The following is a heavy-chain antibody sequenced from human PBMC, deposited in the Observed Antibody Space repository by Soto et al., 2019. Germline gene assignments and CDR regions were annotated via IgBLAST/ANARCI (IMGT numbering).Heavy chain of an antibody. CDR3: ASGYDFWSGYYKGVDY. CDR2: ISAYNGNT. J-gene: IGHJ4*02. D-gene: IGHD3-3*01. CDR1: GYTFTSYG. V-gene: IGHV1-18*01. Sequence: ASVKVSCKASGYTFTSYGISWVRQAPGQGLEWMGWISAYNGNTNYAQKLQGRVTMTTDTSTSTAYMELRSLRSDDTAVYYCASGYDFWSGYYKGVDYWGQGTLVTVSS.